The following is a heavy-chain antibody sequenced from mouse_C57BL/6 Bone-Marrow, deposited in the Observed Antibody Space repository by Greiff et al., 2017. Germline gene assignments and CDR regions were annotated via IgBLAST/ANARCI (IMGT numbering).Heavy chain of an antibody. CDR3: ARAYYSNYDFDY. CDR1: GYSITSDY. D-gene: IGHD2-5*01. V-gene: IGHV3-8*01. Sequence: EVKLMESGPGLAKPSQTLSLTCSVTGYSITSDYWNWIRKFPGNKLEYMGYISYSGSTYYNPSLKSRISITRDTSKNQYYLQLNSVTTEDTATSYGARAYYSNYDFDYWGQGTTLTVSS. J-gene: IGHJ2*01. CDR2: ISYSGST.